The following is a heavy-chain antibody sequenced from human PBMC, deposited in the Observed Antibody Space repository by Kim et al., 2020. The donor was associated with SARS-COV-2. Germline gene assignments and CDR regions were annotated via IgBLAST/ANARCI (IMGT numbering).Heavy chain of an antibody. Sequence: NYAQKLQGRVTMTTDTSTSTAYMELRSLRSDDTAVYYCGRDIAGNNWFDPWGQGTLVTVSS. D-gene: IGHD6-13*01. J-gene: IGHJ5*02. CDR3: GRDIAGNNWFDP. V-gene: IGHV1-18*01.